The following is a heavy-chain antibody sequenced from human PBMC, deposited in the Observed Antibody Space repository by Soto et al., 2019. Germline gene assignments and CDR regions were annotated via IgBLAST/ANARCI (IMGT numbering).Heavy chain of an antibody. CDR3: ARRCGYSFDY. V-gene: IGHV4-59*08. Sequence: SETLSLTSTVSDFYISRYYWSWIRQPPGKGLEWIGYIYYSGSTNYNPSLKSRVTISVDTSKNQFSLKLSSVTAADTAVYYCARRCGYSFDYWGQGTLVTVSS. D-gene: IGHD1-1*01. CDR1: DFYISRYY. J-gene: IGHJ4*02. CDR2: IYYSGST.